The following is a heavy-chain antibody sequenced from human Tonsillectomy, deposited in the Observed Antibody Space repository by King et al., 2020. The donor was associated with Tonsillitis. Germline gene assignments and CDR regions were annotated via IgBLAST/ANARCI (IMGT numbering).Heavy chain of an antibody. CDR1: GFTFSSYA. CDR2: IYSGGSSP. J-gene: IGHJ4*02. D-gene: IGHD2-2*01. Sequence: VQLVESGGGLVQPGGSLRLSCAASGFTFSSYAMSWVRQAPGKGLEWVSVIYSGGSSPYYADSVKGRFTISRDNSKNTRYMQMNSLRAEDTAVYYFAKEGVVYCSSTSCSDLSFDYWGQGPLVTVSS. CDR3: AKEGVVYCSSTSCSDLSFDY. V-gene: IGHV3-23*03.